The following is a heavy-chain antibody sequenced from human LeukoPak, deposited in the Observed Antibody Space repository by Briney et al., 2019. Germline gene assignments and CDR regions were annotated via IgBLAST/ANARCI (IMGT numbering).Heavy chain of an antibody. CDR3: ARDGSYYGSGSHYYYYYMDV. CDR1: GYTFTSYY. CDR2: INPSGGST. V-gene: IGHV1-46*01. J-gene: IGHJ6*03. D-gene: IGHD3-10*01. Sequence: ASVKVSCKASGYTFTSYYMHWVRQAPGQGLEWMGIINPSGGSTSYAQKFQGRVTMTRDTSTSTVYMELSSLRSEGTAVYYCARDGSYYGSGSHYYYYYMDVWGKGTTVTISS.